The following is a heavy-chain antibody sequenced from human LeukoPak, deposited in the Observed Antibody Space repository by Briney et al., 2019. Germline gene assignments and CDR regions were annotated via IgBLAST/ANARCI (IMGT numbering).Heavy chain of an antibody. CDR3: ARNENSGWGYFGY. Sequence: GGSLRLSCAASRFTFNSYAMSWVRQAPGKGLEWVSVIGGSNGITFYVGSVKGRFTISRDNSKDTLYLQMNSLRAEDTAVYYCARNENSGWGYFGYWGQGTLVTVSS. V-gene: IGHV3-23*01. CDR1: RFTFNSYA. D-gene: IGHD5-12*01. CDR2: IGGSNGIT. J-gene: IGHJ4*02.